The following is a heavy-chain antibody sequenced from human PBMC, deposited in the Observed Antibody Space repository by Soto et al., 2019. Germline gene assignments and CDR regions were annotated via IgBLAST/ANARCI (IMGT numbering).Heavy chain of an antibody. CDR2: ISGSGGST. CDR3: AKDLFDEWLLPFDYGMDV. CDR1: GFTFSSYA. J-gene: IGHJ6*02. Sequence: GGSLRLSCAASGFTFSSYAMSWVRQAPGKGLEWVSAISGSGGSTYYADSVKGRFTISRDNSKNTLYLQMNSLRAEDTAVYYCAKDLFDEWLLPFDYGMDVWGQGTTVTVSS. V-gene: IGHV3-23*01. D-gene: IGHD3-22*01.